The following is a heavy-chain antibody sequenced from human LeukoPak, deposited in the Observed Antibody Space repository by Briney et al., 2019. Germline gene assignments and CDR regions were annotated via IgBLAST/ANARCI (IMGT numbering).Heavy chain of an antibody. Sequence: TGGSLRLSCAASGFTFSVAAMTWVRQAPGEGLEWVSLIGASGESTYYADSVKGRFTISRDNSKNTLSLQMNSLRVEDTAMYFCAKDIQLSTWGLGTMVTVSS. CDR1: GFTFSVAA. CDR2: IGASGEST. D-gene: IGHD5-24*01. CDR3: AKDIQLST. V-gene: IGHV3-23*01. J-gene: IGHJ3*01.